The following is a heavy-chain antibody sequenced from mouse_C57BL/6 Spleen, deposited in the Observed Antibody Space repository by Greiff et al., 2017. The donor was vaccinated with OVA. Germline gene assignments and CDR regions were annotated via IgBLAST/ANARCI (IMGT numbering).Heavy chain of an antibody. D-gene: IGHD1-1*02. CDR2: IDPSDSET. CDR3: AREGLQNGGYYRYFDV. V-gene: IGHV1-52*01. Sequence: QVQLQQPGAELVRPGSSVKLSCKASGYTFTSYWMHWVKQRPIQGLEWIGNIDPSDSETHYNQKFKDKATLTVDKSSSTAYMQLSSLTSEDSAVYYCAREGLQNGGYYRYFDVWGTGTTVTVSS. J-gene: IGHJ1*03. CDR1: GYTFTSYW.